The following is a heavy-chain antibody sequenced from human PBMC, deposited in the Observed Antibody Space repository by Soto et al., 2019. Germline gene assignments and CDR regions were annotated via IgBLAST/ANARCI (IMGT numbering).Heavy chain of an antibody. D-gene: IGHD2-15*01. CDR3: APHVSCSGGSCQYDAFAI. CDR1: GFTVSSHA. V-gene: IGHV3-23*01. Sequence: GGSLRLSCEGSGFTVSSHAMTWIRQAPGKGPEWVSTVTADGDTYYADSVKGRFAMSRDTSENTLYLQMNSLGAEDTAAYYCAPHVSCSGGSCQYDAFAIRGQGTTVTVSS. CDR2: VTADGDT. J-gene: IGHJ3*02.